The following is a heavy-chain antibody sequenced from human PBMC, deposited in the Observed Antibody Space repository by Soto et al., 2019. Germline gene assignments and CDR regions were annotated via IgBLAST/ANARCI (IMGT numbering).Heavy chain of an antibody. Sequence: QVQLQESGPGLVKPSETLSLTCTVPGGSISSYYWSWIRQPPGQGLEWIGYIYYSGSTNYNPSLKSRVTISVDTSKNQFSLKLSSVTAADTAVYYCARHFRGNTLDYWGQGTLVTVSS. J-gene: IGHJ4*02. CDR3: ARHFRGNTLDY. CDR2: IYYSGST. CDR1: GGSISSYY. V-gene: IGHV4-59*08. D-gene: IGHD3-10*01.